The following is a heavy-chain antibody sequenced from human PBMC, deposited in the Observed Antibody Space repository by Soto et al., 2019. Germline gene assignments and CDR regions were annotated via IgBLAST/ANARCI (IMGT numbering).Heavy chain of an antibody. CDR1: GYTFTSYA. V-gene: IGHV1-3*01. CDR3: ARESVGAMCDY. CDR2: INAGNGNT. D-gene: IGHD1-26*01. J-gene: IGHJ4*02. Sequence: QVQLVQSGADVKKPGASVKVSCKASGYTFTSYAMHWVRQAPGQRLEWMGWINAGNGNTKYSQKFQGRVTITRDTSASTGSMEMSSLRSEDTAVYYCARESVGAMCDYWGQGNLVTVAS.